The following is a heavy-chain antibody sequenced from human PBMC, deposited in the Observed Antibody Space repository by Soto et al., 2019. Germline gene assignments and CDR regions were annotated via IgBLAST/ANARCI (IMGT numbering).Heavy chain of an antibody. D-gene: IGHD5-18*01. Sequence: QLQVQESGPGLVKPSETLSLTCTVSGGSVSTSSYYWAWIRQPPGKGLEWIGDVYYSGSTKFNPSLRSRVTISVDTYKNQFHLTFNSVTAADTAIYYGAIPVTEDNYAYGATFDILGQGRLVMVSS. CDR2: VYYSGST. V-gene: IGHV4-39*01. CDR3: AIPVTEDNYAYGATFDI. CDR1: GGSVSTSSYY. J-gene: IGHJ3*02.